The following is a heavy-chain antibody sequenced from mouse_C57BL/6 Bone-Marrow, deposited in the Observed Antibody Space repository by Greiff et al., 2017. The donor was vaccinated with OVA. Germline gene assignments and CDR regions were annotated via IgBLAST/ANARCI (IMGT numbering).Heavy chain of an antibody. D-gene: IGHD1-1*01. Sequence: EVMLVESGGDLVKPGGSLKLSCAASGFTFSSYGMSWVRQTPDKRLEWVATISSGGSYTYYPDSVKGRFTISRDNAKNTLSLQMSSLKSEDTAMYYCARPGRPRYFDVWGTGTTVTVSS. J-gene: IGHJ1*03. V-gene: IGHV5-6*01. CDR1: GFTFSSYG. CDR2: ISSGGSYT. CDR3: ARPGRPRYFDV.